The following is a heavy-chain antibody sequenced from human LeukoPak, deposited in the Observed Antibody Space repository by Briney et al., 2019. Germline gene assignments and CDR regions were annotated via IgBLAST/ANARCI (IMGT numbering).Heavy chain of an antibody. CDR1: SNSISSGDYY. V-gene: IGHV4-61*02. J-gene: IGHJ3*02. CDR2: IYTSGST. D-gene: IGHD3-10*01. Sequence: PSQTLSLTCTVSSNSISSGDYYWSWIRQPAGKGLEWIGRIYTSGSTNYNPSLKSRVTMSVDTSKNQFSLKLSSVTAADTAVYYCARDPHRVVVRGVIISANAFDIWGQGTMVTVSS. CDR3: ARDPHRVVVRGVIISANAFDI.